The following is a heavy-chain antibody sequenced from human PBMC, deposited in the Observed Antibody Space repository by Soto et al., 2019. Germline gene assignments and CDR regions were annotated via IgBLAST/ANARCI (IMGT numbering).Heavy chain of an antibody. J-gene: IGHJ4*02. D-gene: IGHD3-16*01. CDR1: GYTFTSYG. CDR2: ISAYNGNT. Sequence: ASVKVSCKASGYTFTSYGISWVRQAPGQGLEWMGWISAYNGNTNYAQKLQGRVTMTTDTSTSTAYMELRSLRSDDTAVYYCARERRVWEWLHLTNFDYWGQGTLVTVSS. V-gene: IGHV1-18*01. CDR3: ARERRVWEWLHLTNFDY.